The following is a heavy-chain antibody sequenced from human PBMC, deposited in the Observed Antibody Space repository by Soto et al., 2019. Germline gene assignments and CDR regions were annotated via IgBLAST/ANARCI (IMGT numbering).Heavy chain of an antibody. CDR2: IYYSGGT. D-gene: IGHD2-2*01. V-gene: IGHV4-31*03. CDR1: GGSISSGGYY. CDR3: AAQYCSSASCDGDFDY. J-gene: IGHJ4*02. Sequence: SETLSLTCTVSGGSISSGGYYWSWIRQHPGKGLEWIGYIYYSGGTYYNPSLKSRVTISVDTAKNQFSLKLRSVTAADTAVYYCAAQYCSSASCDGDFDYWGQGTLVTVSS.